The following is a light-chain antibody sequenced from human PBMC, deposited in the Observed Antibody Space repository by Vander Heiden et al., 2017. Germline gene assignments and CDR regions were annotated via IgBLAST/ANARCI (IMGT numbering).Light chain of an antibody. CDR3: QQYDKLPLT. J-gene: IGKJ4*01. V-gene: IGKV3-20*01. CDR1: QSLSRNF. CDR2: GAS. Sequence: NVLTHSPGTLSLSPGQRATLSCRASQSLSRNFLAWYQQKPGQSPRLLICGASNRAAGTPDRFSGSGSGTAFTLAISRLEPEDFAVYFCQQYDKLPLTFGGGTKVDLK.